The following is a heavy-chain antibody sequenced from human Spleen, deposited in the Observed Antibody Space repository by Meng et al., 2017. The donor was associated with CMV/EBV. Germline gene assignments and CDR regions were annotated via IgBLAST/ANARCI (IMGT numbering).Heavy chain of an antibody. Sequence: GGSLGLSCAASGFTFSDYAMHWVRQPPGKGLEWVSLIGWDGGSTYYADSVKGRFTISRDNSKNSLYLQMNSLRAEDTALYYCAKGDISGYMAADYWGQGTLVTVSS. CDR2: IGWDGGST. V-gene: IGHV3-43D*03. J-gene: IGHJ4*02. D-gene: IGHD3-22*01. CDR1: GFTFSDYA. CDR3: AKGDISGYMAADY.